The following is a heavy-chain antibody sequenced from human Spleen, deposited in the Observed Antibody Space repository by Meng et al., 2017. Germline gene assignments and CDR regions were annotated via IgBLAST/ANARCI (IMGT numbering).Heavy chain of an antibody. CDR2: ISSSSSYI. CDR1: GFTFSNAW. V-gene: IGHV3-21*01. D-gene: IGHD5-18*01. J-gene: IGHJ4*02. Sequence: GESLKISCAASGFTFSNAWMSWVRQAPGKGLEWVSSISSSSSYIYYADSVKGRFTISRDNAKNSLYLQMNSLRAEDTAVYYCARDGGASEWIQNFDYWGQRTLVTVSS. CDR3: ARDGGASEWIQNFDY.